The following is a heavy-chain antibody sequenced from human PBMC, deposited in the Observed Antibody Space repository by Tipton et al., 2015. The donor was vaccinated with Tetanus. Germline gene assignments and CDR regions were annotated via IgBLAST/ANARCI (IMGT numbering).Heavy chain of an antibody. V-gene: IGHV3-30*18. J-gene: IGHJ5*02. D-gene: IGHD3-10*01. CDR1: GFTFSSYG. Sequence: SLRLSCAASGFTFSSYGMHWVRQAPGKGLEWVAVISYDGSNKYYADSVKGRFTISRDNSKNTLYLQMNSLRAEDTAVYYCAKVAAGLLWFRDHSKGFDPWGQGTLVTVSS. CDR2: ISYDGSNK. CDR3: AKVAAGLLWFRDHSKGFDP.